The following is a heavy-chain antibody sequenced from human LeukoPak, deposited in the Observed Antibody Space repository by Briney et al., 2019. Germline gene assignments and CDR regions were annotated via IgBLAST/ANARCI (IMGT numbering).Heavy chain of an antibody. D-gene: IGHD6-19*01. J-gene: IGHJ4*02. V-gene: IGHV3-43*02. CDR1: GFTFSNYG. Sequence: GGSLRLSCAASGFTFSNYGMNWVRQAPGKGLEWVSIITSGVGITYYADSVKGRFTISRDNSKNSLYLQMNSLRTEDTALYYCAKDIKGYSGGWYFDYWGQGTLVTVSS. CDR3: AKDIKGYSGGWYFDY. CDR2: ITSGVGIT.